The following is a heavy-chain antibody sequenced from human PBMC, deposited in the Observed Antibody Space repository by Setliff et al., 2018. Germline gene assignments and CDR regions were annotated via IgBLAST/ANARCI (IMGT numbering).Heavy chain of an antibody. CDR2: IYPGDSDT. CDR1: GYSFTSYW. CDR3: ARESYDGSGYIYYFDY. V-gene: IGHV5-51*01. J-gene: IGHJ4*02. Sequence: GESLKISCKGSGYSFTSYWIGWVRQMPGKGLEWMGIIYPGDSDTRYSPSFQGQVTISADKSISTAYLQWSSLKASDTAMYYCARESYDGSGYIYYFDYWGQGTLVTVSS. D-gene: IGHD3-22*01.